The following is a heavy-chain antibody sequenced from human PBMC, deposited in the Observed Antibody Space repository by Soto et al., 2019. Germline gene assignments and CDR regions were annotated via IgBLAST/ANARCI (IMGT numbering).Heavy chain of an antibody. D-gene: IGHD5-18*01. CDR3: ASPRGYSYGYWDY. CDR1: GGSFSGYY. J-gene: IGHJ4*02. Sequence: PSGTLSLTCAVYGGSFSGYYWSWIRQPPGKGLEWIGEINHSGSTNYNPSLKSRVTISVDTSKNQFSLKLSSVTAADTAVYYCASPRGYSYGYWDYWGQGTLVTVSS. CDR2: INHSGST. V-gene: IGHV4-34*01.